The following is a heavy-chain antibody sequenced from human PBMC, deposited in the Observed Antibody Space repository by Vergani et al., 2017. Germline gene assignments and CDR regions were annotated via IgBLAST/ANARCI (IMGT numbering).Heavy chain of an antibody. CDR1: GYTFTGYY. D-gene: IGHD2-2*01. Sequence: QVQLVQSGAEVKKPGASVKVSCKASGYTFTGYYMHWVRQAPGQGLEWMGWINPNSGGTNYAQKFQGRVTMTRDTSISTAYMELSRLRSDDTAVYYCAREGRYCSSTSCPPPLDYWGQGTLVTVSS. CDR3: AREGRYCSSTSCPPPLDY. V-gene: IGHV1-2*02. J-gene: IGHJ4*02. CDR2: INPNSGGT.